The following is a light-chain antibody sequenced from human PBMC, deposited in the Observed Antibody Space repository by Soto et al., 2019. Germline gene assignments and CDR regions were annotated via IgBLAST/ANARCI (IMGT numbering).Light chain of an antibody. CDR1: QRVDNTY. V-gene: IGKV3-20*01. CDR3: QQYGSSPIT. Sequence: EIVLTQSPGTLSLSPGERGTLSCRASQRVDNTYLAWYQQIPGRAPRLLIHGASNRATGIPDRFSGSGSGTDFTLTISRLEPEDFVVYYCQQYGSSPITFGQGTRLEIK. J-gene: IGKJ5*01. CDR2: GAS.